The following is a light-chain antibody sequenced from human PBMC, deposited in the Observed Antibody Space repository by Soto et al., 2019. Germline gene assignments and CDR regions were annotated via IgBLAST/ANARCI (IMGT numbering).Light chain of an antibody. CDR1: QGISSY. CDR2: AAS. V-gene: IGKV1-8*01. Sequence: AIRMTQSPSSFSASTGDRVTITCRASQGISSYLAWYQQKPGKDPKLLIYAASTLQSGVPSRFSGSGSGTDFTLTISCLQSEDIATYFCQQYDSLPITFGQGTRLEIK. J-gene: IGKJ5*01. CDR3: QQYDSLPIT.